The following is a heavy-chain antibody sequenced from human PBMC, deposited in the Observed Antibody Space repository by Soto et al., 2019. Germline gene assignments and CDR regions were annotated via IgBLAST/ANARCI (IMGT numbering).Heavy chain of an antibody. CDR1: GFTFSNYA. CDR2: ISGSGGNT. V-gene: IGHV3-23*01. Sequence: EVQLLESGGGLVQPGGSLRLSCAASGFTFSNYAMSWVRQAPGKGLEWVSTISGSGGNTYYPDSVKGRFTISRDNSKNTVYLQMNSLRAEDTAVYYCAKERLGRGADSWGQGALVTVTS. CDR3: AKERLGRGADS. J-gene: IGHJ4*02.